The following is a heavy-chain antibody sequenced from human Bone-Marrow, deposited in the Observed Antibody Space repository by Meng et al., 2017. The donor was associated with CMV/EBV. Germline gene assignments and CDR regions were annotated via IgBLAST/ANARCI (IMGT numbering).Heavy chain of an antibody. V-gene: IGHV4-31*03. J-gene: IGHJ3*02. CDR3: AGSRRGAFDI. CDR2: IYYGGST. Sequence: LRLSCTVSGGSTTSGGYYWSWIRQHPGKGLEWIGYIYYGGSTYYNPSLKSRVSISVDTSKSQFSLKLSSVTAADTAVYYCAGSRRGAFDIWGQGTMVAVSS. CDR1: GGSTTSGGYY.